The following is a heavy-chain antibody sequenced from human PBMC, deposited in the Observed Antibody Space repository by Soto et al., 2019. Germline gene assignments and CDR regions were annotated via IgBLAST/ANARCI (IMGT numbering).Heavy chain of an antibody. V-gene: IGHV4-61*03. D-gene: IGHD1-26*01. CDR1: GGSVSSVNSY. CDR2: IYHTGST. J-gene: IGHJ4*02. Sequence: QVQLQESGPGLVKPSETLSLTCTVSGGSVSSVNSYWSWVRQPPEKGLEWIGYIYHTGSTNYNPSLKSRVTIAVDTSRNHFSLKLSSVTAADTAVYYCTRANGGSLPLINWGQGTLVTVSS. CDR3: TRANGGSLPLIN.